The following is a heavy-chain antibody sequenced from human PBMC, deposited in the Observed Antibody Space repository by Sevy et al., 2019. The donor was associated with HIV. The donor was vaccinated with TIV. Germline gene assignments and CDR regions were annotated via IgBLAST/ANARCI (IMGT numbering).Heavy chain of an antibody. CDR3: VRAPTDFWTAGMDV. CDR2: INPISGAT. J-gene: IGHJ6*02. Sequence: ASVKVSCKASGYSFTGYYMHWVRQAPGQGLEWMGRINPISGATDDSQKFQGRVTMTRDTSISTAYMEVSRLRSDDTAVYYCVRAPTDFWTAGMDVWGQGTTVTVSS. V-gene: IGHV1-2*06. CDR1: GYSFTGYY. D-gene: IGHD3-3*01.